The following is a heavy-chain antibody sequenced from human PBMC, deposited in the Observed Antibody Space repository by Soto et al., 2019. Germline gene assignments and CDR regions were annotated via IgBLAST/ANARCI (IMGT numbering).Heavy chain of an antibody. Sequence: QVQLVQSGAEVKKPGSSVKVSCKASGGTFSSYAISWVRQAPGQGLEWMGGIIPIFGTANYAQKFQGRVTITADESTSTADMELSSLRSEDTAVYYCARDIQWELRSYYGMDVWGQGTTVTVSS. J-gene: IGHJ6*02. V-gene: IGHV1-69*12. CDR3: ARDIQWELRSYYGMDV. D-gene: IGHD1-26*01. CDR1: GGTFSSYA. CDR2: IIPIFGTA.